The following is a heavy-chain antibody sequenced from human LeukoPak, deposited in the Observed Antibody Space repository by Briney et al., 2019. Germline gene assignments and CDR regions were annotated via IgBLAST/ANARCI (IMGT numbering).Heavy chain of an antibody. CDR2: INSDGSST. CDR3: ARDPPNNGYDFDY. CDR1: GFTFSSYW. V-gene: IGHV3-74*01. Sequence: GGSLRLSCAASGFTFSSYWMHWVRQAPGKGLVWVSRINSDGSSTSYADSVEGRFTISRDNAKNTLYLQMTALIAEDTAVYYCARDPPNNGYDFDYWGQGILVTVSS. J-gene: IGHJ4*02. D-gene: IGHD3-22*01.